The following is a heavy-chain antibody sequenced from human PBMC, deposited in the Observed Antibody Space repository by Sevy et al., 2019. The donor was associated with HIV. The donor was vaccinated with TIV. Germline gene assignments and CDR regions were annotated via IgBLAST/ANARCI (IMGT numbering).Heavy chain of an antibody. CDR2: IKQDGSEK. CDR1: GVIFSNYW. D-gene: IGHD2-2*01. J-gene: IGHJ6*02. CDR3: VRAGGDTVVVTTAIGILVMDV. V-gene: IGHV3-7*01. Sequence: GGSLRLSCAASGVIFSNYWMSWVRQAPGKGLEWEANIKQDGSEKYYVDSVKCRFTISRDNAKNSLYLQMNSLRAEDTAVYYCVRAGGDTVVVTTAIGILVMDVWGQGTTVTVSS.